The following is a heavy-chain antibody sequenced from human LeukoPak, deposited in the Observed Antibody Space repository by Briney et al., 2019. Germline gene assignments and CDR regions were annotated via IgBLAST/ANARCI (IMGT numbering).Heavy chain of an antibody. Sequence: SETLSLTCAASGASISSGTYSWSWIRQPPGEGLEWIGYIYHTGSTYYNPSLKGRVTISVDRSKNQFSLNLNFVTAADTALYYCARGDGSGSGRWFDPWGQGTLITVSS. CDR3: ARGDGSGSGRWFDP. V-gene: IGHV4-30-2*01. D-gene: IGHD3-10*01. J-gene: IGHJ5*02. CDR1: GASISSGTYS. CDR2: IYHTGST.